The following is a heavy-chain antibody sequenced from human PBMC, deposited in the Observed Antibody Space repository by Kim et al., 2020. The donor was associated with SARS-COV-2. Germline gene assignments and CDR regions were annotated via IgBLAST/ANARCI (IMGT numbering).Heavy chain of an antibody. V-gene: IGHV1-2*02. CDR3: ARGSDYHGLDV. CDR2: ISPKNGGT. Sequence: ASVKVSCKTSGYPFSGYYIHWVRQAPGQGLEWMGWISPKNGGTKYAQASQGRVTMTRDTSISTAYMELSGLKSDDTAIYYCARGSDYHGLDVWGQGTTVTASS. J-gene: IGHJ6*02. CDR1: GYPFSGYY.